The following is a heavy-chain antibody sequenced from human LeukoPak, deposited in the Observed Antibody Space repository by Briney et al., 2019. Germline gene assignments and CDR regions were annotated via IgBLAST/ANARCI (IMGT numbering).Heavy chain of an antibody. CDR3: AIYFAGAGGRGT. CDR1: GGSISSGDYH. CDR2: IYDGGSS. Sequence: PSETLSLTCSVSGGSISSGDYHWSWIRQHPGKGLEWIGYIYDGGSSYYKPSLKGRVTISVDASNNQFSLKLSSVTAADTAVYYCAIYFAGAGGRGTWGQGTLVTVSS. D-gene: IGHD2/OR15-2a*01. V-gene: IGHV4-31*03. J-gene: IGHJ4*02.